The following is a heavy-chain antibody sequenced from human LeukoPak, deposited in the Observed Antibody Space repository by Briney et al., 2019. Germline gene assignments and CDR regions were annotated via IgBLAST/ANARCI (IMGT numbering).Heavy chain of an antibody. CDR2: MNPNSGNT. J-gene: IGHJ4*02. V-gene: IGHV1-8*01. Sequence: ASVKVSCKASGYTFTSYDINWVRQATGQGLEWMGWMNPNSGNTGYAQKFQGRVTMTRNTSISTAYMELRSLRSDDTAVYYCARPGPTGLPSGYWGQGTLVTVSS. D-gene: IGHD1-14*01. CDR1: GYTFTSYD. CDR3: ARPGPTGLPSGY.